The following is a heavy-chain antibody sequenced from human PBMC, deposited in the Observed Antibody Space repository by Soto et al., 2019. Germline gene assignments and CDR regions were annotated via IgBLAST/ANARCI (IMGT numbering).Heavy chain of an antibody. J-gene: IGHJ4*02. Sequence: QVQLVQSGAEVKKPGSSVKVSCKASGGTFSSYTISWVRQAPGQGLEWMGRIIPILGIANYAQKFQGRVTITADNSTSTAYMELSSLRSEDTAVYYCASDAMVRGVIPLDYWGQGTLVTVSS. D-gene: IGHD3-10*01. CDR3: ASDAMVRGVIPLDY. CDR2: IIPILGIA. V-gene: IGHV1-69*02. CDR1: GGTFSSYT.